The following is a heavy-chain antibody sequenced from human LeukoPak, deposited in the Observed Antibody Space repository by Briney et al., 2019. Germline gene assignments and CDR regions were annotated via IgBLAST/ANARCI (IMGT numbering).Heavy chain of an antibody. J-gene: IGHJ5*02. D-gene: IGHD6-19*01. CDR2: INPNSGGT. CDR3: QIRQWLDDL. Sequence: ASVKVSCKASGYTFTGYYMHWVRQAPGQGLEWMGWINPNSGGTNYAQKFQGRVTMTRDTSTSTAYMELSSQRSEDIDVYYCQIRQWLDDLWGQGTLVTVSS. V-gene: IGHV1-2*02. CDR1: GYTFTGYY.